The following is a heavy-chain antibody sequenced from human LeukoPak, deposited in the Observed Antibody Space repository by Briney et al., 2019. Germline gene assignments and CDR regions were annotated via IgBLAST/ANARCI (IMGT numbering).Heavy chain of an antibody. CDR2: IYYTGST. CDR1: GGSISGYD. V-gene: IGHV4-59*08. Sequence: SETLSLTCTVSGGSISGYDWSWIRQPPGKGLEWIGYIYYTGSTKYSPSLKSRVTMSVDTSKNQFSLKLSSVTAADTAVYYCARTWHYDSSDYYPFDYWGQGTLVTVSS. J-gene: IGHJ4*02. CDR3: ARTWHYDSSDYYPFDY. D-gene: IGHD3-22*01.